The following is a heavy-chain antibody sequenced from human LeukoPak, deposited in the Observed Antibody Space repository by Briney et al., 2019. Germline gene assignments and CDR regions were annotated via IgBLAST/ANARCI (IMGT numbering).Heavy chain of an antibody. J-gene: IGHJ4*02. CDR3: ARDEYLWVVIQLGLFDY. CDR1: GFTFSSYE. CDR2: ISSSGSTI. D-gene: IGHD2-2*01. V-gene: IGHV3-48*03. Sequence: PGGSPRLSCAASGFTFSSYEMNWVRQDPGKGLEWVSYISSSGSTIYYADSVKGRFTISRDNAKNSLYLQMNSLRAEDTAVYYCARDEYLWVVIQLGLFDYWGQGTLVTVSS.